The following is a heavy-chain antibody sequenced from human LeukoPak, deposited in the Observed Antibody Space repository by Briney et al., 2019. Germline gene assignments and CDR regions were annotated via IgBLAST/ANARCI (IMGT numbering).Heavy chain of an antibody. CDR2: IYHSGST. V-gene: IGHV4-4*02. CDR3: LVVPAATSYYYMDV. CDR1: GGSISSSNW. J-gene: IGHJ6*03. Sequence: PSGTLSLTCAVSGGSISSSNWWSWVRQPPGKGLEWIGEIYHSGSTNYNPSLKSRVTISVDKSKNQFSLKLSSVTAADTAVYYCLVVPAATSYYYMDVWGKGTTVTVSS. D-gene: IGHD2-2*01.